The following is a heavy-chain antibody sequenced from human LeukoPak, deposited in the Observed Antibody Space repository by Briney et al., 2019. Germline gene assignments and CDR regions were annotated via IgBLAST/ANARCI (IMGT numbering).Heavy chain of an antibody. CDR2: IYYSGSS. CDR3: ARGSSSGRSGHDAFDI. J-gene: IGHJ3*02. D-gene: IGHD3-10*01. Sequence: SPSETLSLTCTVSGGPISSRSYYWGWIRQPPGKGLEWIGNIYYSGSSYYNPSLKSRVTISVDTSKNQFSLKLTSVTAADTAVYYCARGSSSGRSGHDAFDIWGQGTMVTVSS. V-gene: IGHV4-39*07. CDR1: GGPISSRSYY.